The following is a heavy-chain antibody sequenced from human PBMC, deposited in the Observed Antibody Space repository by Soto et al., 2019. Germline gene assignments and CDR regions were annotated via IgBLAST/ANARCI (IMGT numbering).Heavy chain of an antibody. CDR3: AKDPKSTVRFNWFDP. CDR1: GFTFGSYA. D-gene: IGHD2-8*02. Sequence: EMQLSESGGGLVQPGGSLRLSCAASGFTFGSYAMSWVRQAPGKGLEWVSAISGGGNGTYYADSVKGRFTISRDNSKKTLFLQMNSLRLEDTPIYYCAKDPKSTVRFNWFDPRGQGTLVTVSS. CDR2: ISGGGNGT. J-gene: IGHJ5*02. V-gene: IGHV3-23*01.